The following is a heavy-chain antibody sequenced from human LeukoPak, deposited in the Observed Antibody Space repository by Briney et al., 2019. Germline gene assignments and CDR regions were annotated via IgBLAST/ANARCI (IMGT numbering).Heavy chain of an antibody. D-gene: IGHD2-8*02. CDR3: AKYGAYWFPDV. CDR2: ISGSGDST. V-gene: IGHV3-23*01. J-gene: IGHJ6*02. Sequence: GGSLRLSCAASGFTFSSYAMHWVRQAPGKGLEWVSGISGSGDSTYYADSVKGRFTISRDNSKNTMYLQMNSLRVEDTAVYYCAKYGAYWFPDVWGQGTTVTVSS. CDR1: GFTFSSYA.